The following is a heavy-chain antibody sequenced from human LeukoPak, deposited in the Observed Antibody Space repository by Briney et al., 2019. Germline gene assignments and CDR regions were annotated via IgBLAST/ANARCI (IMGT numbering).Heavy chain of an antibody. J-gene: IGHJ4*02. V-gene: IGHV3-23*01. Sequence: GGSLRLSCAASGFTFSSYAMSWVRQAPGKGLEWVSVISGSGGSTYYADSVKGRFTISRDNSKNTLYLQMNSLRAEDTAVYYCAKNFGITIFGVVTGFDYWGQGTLVTVSS. CDR3: AKNFGITIFGVVTGFDY. CDR1: GFTFSSYA. CDR2: ISGSGGST. D-gene: IGHD3-3*01.